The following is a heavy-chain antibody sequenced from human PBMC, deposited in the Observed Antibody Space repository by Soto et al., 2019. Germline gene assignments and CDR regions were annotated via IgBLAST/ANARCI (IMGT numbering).Heavy chain of an antibody. CDR3: ARGLIIGGYCSGGSCYPDAFDI. Sequence: SETLSLTCAVYGGSFSGYYWSWIRQPPGKGLEWIGEINHSGSTNYNPSLKSRVTISVDTSKNQFSLKLSSVTAADTAVYYCARGLIIGGYCSGGSCYPDAFDIWGQGTMVTVSS. CDR2: INHSGST. D-gene: IGHD2-15*01. CDR1: GGSFSGYY. J-gene: IGHJ3*02. V-gene: IGHV4-34*01.